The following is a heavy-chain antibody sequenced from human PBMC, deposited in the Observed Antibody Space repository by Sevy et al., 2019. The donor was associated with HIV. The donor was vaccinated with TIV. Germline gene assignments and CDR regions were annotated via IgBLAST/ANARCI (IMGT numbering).Heavy chain of an antibody. Sequence: GGSLRLSCVASGFTFRSFSMHWVRQAPGKGLEWVAAIWYDGRTERYADSVHGGITISRENTKKTLFLQRNSLGDEDTAIYYCARDAARVIVPTAGFDSWGQGTLVTVSS. J-gene: IGHJ5*01. CDR3: ARDAARVIVPTAGFDS. D-gene: IGHD1-1*01. CDR1: GFTFRSFS. V-gene: IGHV3-33*01. CDR2: IWYDGRTE.